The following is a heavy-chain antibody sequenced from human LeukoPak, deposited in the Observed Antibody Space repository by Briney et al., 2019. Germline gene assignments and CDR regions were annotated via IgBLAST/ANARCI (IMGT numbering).Heavy chain of an antibody. CDR2: ISGSGGST. Sequence: GGSLRLSCAASGFSFSTYAMNWVRQVPGKGLEWVSAISGSGGSTYYADSVKGRFTISRDNSKNTLYLQMNSLRAEDTAVYYCAKDRDDILTGYYNRDAFDIWGQGTMVTVSS. CDR1: GFSFSTYA. D-gene: IGHD3-9*01. CDR3: AKDRDDILTGYYNRDAFDI. V-gene: IGHV3-23*01. J-gene: IGHJ3*02.